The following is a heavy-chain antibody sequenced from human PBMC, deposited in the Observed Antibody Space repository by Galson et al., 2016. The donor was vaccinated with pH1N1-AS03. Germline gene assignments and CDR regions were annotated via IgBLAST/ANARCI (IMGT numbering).Heavy chain of an antibody. CDR1: GFTFSDNW. CDR2: IISNGSGT. D-gene: IGHD3-16*01. CDR3: AKYYRVSYIDS. V-gene: IGHV3-74*01. J-gene: IGHJ4*02. Sequence: SLRLSCAASGFTFSDNWMHWVRQAPGKGLEWVSRIISNGSGTNYADSVKGRFTTSRDNARNTLSLQMNSLRAEDTAVYYCAKYYRVSYIDSWGQGTLVTVSS.